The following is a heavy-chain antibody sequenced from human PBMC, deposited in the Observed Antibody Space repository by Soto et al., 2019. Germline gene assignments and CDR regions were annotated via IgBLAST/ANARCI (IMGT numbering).Heavy chain of an antibody. CDR3: ASHSGSSPEGRYYYGMDV. Sequence: QVQLVQSGAEVKKPGSSVKVSCKASGGTFSSYAISWMQQAPEQELQWMGGIISIFGTADYAQKFQGRVTITADESTSTAYMELSSLRSEDTAVYYCASHSGSSPEGRYYYGMDVWGQGTTVTVSS. J-gene: IGHJ6*02. CDR1: GGTFSSYA. V-gene: IGHV1-69*12. D-gene: IGHD1-26*01. CDR2: IISIFGTA.